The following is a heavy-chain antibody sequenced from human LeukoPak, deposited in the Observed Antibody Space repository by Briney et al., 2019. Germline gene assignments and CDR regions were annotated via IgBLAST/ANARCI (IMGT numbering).Heavy chain of an antibody. D-gene: IGHD3-22*01. CDR1: GFTFSSYA. J-gene: IGHJ4*02. CDR3: AREIYYYDGSDYYLLDY. CDR2: ISGSGGST. V-gene: IGHV3-23*01. Sequence: GGSLRLSCAASGFTFSSYAMSWVRQAPGKGLEWVSAISGSGGSTYYADSVKGRFTISRDNSKNTLYLQMNSLRAEDTAVYYCAREIYYYDGSDYYLLDYWGQGTLVTVSS.